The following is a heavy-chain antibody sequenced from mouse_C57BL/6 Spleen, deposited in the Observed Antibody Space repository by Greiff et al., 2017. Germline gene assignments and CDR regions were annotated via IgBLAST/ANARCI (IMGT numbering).Heavy chain of an antibody. J-gene: IGHJ4*01. CDR1: GYTFTSYW. CDR2: IDPSDSET. D-gene: IGHD2-4*01. Sequence: VQLQQPGAELVRPGSSVKLSCKASGYTFTSYWMHWVKQRPIRGLEWIGNIDPSDSETHYNQKFKDKATLTVDKSSSTAYMQLSSLTSEDSAVYYCARGNDYDGTYYAMDYWGQGTSVTVSS. CDR3: ARGNDYDGTYYAMDY. V-gene: IGHV1-52*01.